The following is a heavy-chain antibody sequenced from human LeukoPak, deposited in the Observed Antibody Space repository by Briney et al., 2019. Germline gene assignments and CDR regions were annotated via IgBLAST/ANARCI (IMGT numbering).Heavy chain of an antibody. J-gene: IGHJ4*02. CDR1: GYSISSGYY. CDR2: IYHSGST. V-gene: IGHV4-38-2*02. CDR3: VRVDNGGNYFDY. Sequence: SGTLSLTCTVSGYSISSGYYWGWIRQPPGKGLEWIGSIYHSGSTYYNPSLKSRLTISADTSKNQFSLRLSSVTAADTAVCYCVRVDNGGNYFDYWGQGTLVTVSS. D-gene: IGHD4-23*01.